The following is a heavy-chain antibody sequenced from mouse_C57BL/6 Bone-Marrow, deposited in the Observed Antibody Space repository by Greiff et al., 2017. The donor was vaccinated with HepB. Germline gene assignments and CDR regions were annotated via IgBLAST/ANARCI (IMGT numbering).Heavy chain of an antibody. Sequence: EVQLVESGGGLVKPGGSLKLSCAASGFTFSSYAMSWVRQTPEKRLEWVATISDGGSYTYYPDNVKGRFTISRDNAKNNLYLQMSHLKSEDTAMYYCARGLTTPGYWGQGTSVTVSS. J-gene: IGHJ4*01. D-gene: IGHD1-1*01. V-gene: IGHV5-4*01. CDR3: ARGLTTPGY. CDR1: GFTFSSYA. CDR2: ISDGGSYT.